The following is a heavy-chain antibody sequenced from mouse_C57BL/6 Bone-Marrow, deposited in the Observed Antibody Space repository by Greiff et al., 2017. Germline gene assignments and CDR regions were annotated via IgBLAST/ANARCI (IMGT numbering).Heavy chain of an antibody. CDR1: GYTFTNYW. CDR2: IYPGGGYT. D-gene: IGHD1-2*01. J-gene: IGHJ3*01. CDR3: ARSYYYGWGFAY. V-gene: IGHV1-63*01. Sequence: QVQLQQSGAELVRPGTSVKMSCKASGYTFTNYWIGWAKQRPGHGLEWIGDIYPGGGYTNYNEKFKGKAPLTADKSSSTAYMQFSSLTSEDSAIYYCARSYYYGWGFAYGGQGTLVTVSA.